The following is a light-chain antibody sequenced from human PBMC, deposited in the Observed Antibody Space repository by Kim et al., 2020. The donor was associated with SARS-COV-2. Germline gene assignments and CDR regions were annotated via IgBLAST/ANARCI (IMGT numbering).Light chain of an antibody. CDR3: SSYAGSNNFEV. Sequence: QSVTISCTGTSGDVGGYNYVSWYHQHPGKAPNLMIYEVSKRPSGVPDRFSGSKSGNTASLTVSGLQAEDEADYYCSSYAGSNNFEVFGGGTQLTVL. CDR2: EVS. J-gene: IGLJ3*02. V-gene: IGLV2-8*01. CDR1: SGDVGGYNY.